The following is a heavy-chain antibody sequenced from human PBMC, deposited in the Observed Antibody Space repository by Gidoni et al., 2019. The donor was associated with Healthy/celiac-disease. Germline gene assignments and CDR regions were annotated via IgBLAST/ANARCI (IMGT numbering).Heavy chain of an antibody. J-gene: IGHJ4*02. D-gene: IGHD6-19*01. CDR2: ISWDGGST. CDR1: GFTFDDYA. Sequence: EVQLVESGGVVVQPGGSLRLSCAASGFTFDDYAMHWVRQAPGKGLEWVSLISWDGGSTYYADSVKGRFTISRDNSKNSLYLQMNSLRAEDTALYYCAKAYPPVYSSGWYAGVDYWGQGTLVTVSS. V-gene: IGHV3-43D*03. CDR3: AKAYPPVYSSGWYAGVDY.